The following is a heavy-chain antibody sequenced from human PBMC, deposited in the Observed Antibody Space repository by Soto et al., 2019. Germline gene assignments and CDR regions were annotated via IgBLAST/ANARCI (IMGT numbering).Heavy chain of an antibody. J-gene: IGHJ4*02. V-gene: IGHV4-30-4*01. CDR2: ILNSGSP. CDR1: GASIQNGGYF. Sequence: QVQLQESGPGLVRPSQTLSLTCSVSGASIQNGGYFWSWIRQSPGKGLEWIGHILNSGSPYNNPSLGSRVTISAATSMNQFSRALTAVTAPDTAMDYCAKGPTAEKVASWGQGILVTFSS. CDR3: AKGPTAEKVAS.